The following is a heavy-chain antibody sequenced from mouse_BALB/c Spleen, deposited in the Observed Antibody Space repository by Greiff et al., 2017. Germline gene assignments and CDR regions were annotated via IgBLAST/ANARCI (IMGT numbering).Heavy chain of an antibody. V-gene: IGHV1S81*02. D-gene: IGHD2-4*01. Sequence: VQLQQPGAELVKPGASVKLSCKASGYTFTSYYMYWVKQRPGQGLEWIGGINPSNGGTNFNEKFKSKATLTVDKSSSTAYMQLSSLTSEDSAVYYWTRGDYDVGAYWGQGTLVTVSA. CDR1: GYTFTSYY. J-gene: IGHJ3*01. CDR2: INPSNGGT. CDR3: TRGDYDVGAY.